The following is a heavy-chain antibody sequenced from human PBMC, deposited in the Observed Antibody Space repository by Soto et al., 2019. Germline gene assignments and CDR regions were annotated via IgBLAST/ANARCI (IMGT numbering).Heavy chain of an antibody. CDR2: VYYSGTT. Sequence: SETLSLTCSVSGGSVSNKTYYWSWIRQPPGKRLGWIGYVYYSGTTNYNPSLKSRVTISVDLSKNQFSLRLSSVTTADTALYYCARTTAVPNTLRSRYFFDYWGQGTLVTVS. J-gene: IGHJ4*02. CDR3: ARTTAVPNTLRSRYFFDY. V-gene: IGHV4-61*01. CDR1: GGSVSNKTYY. D-gene: IGHD4-17*01.